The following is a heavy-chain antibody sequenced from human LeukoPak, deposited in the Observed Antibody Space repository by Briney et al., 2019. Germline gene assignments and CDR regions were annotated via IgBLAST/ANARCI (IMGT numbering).Heavy chain of an antibody. CDR3: ARVYREVGSSWPTTRVYYYYYMDV. CDR2: ISSSSNYI. Sequence: GGSLRLSCAASGFIFSSYSMNWVRQAPGKGLEWVSSISSSSNYIYYADSVKGRFTISRDNAKNSLYLQMNSLRAEDTAVYYCARVYREVGSSWPTTRVYYYYYMDVWGKGTTVTVSS. CDR1: GFIFSSYS. J-gene: IGHJ6*03. D-gene: IGHD6-13*01. V-gene: IGHV3-21*01.